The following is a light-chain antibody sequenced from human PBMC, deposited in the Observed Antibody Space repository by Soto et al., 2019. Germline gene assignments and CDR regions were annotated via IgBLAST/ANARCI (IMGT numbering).Light chain of an antibody. V-gene: IGLV2-14*01. Sequence: QSALTQPASVSGSPGQSITISCTGTSSDVGGYNYVSWYQQHPGKAPKLMIYEVSNRPSGVSNRFSGSKSGNTASLTISGLQAEDAADYSCSSYTSSPRFGGGTKLTVL. CDR2: EVS. CDR3: SSYTSSPR. J-gene: IGLJ3*02. CDR1: SSDVGGYNY.